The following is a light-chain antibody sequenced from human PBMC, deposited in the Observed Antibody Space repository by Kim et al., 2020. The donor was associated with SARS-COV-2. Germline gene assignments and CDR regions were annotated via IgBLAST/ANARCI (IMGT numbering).Light chain of an antibody. J-gene: IGKJ2*03. Sequence: TLSVSPGERATLSCRASQSVSSNVAWYQQKPGQAPRLLIYGASTRATGIPDRFSGSGSGTEFTLTISSLQSEDFAVYYCQHSEGYSFGQGTKLEI. V-gene: IGKV3-15*01. CDR2: GAS. CDR3: QHSEGYS. CDR1: QSVSSN.